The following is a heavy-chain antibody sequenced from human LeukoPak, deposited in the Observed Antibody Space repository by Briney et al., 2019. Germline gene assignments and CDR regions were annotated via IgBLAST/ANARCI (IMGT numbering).Heavy chain of an antibody. Sequence: GGSLRLSCAASGFTFSSYGMHWVRHAPGKGLEWVAFIRYDGSNKYYADSVKGRFTISRDNSKNTLYLQMNSLRAEDTAVYYCASDIVVVPAAMVDYWGQGTLVTVSS. J-gene: IGHJ4*02. CDR1: GFTFSSYG. CDR2: IRYDGSNK. D-gene: IGHD2-2*01. CDR3: ASDIVVVPAAMVDY. V-gene: IGHV3-30*02.